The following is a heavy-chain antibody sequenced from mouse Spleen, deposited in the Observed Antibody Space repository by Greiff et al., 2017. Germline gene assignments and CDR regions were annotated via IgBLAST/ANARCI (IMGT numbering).Heavy chain of an antibody. V-gene: IGHV1-4*01. Sequence: VQLQQSGAELARPGASVKMSCKASGYTFTSYTMHWVKQRPGQGLEWIGYINPSSGYTKYNQKFKDKATLTADKSSSTAYMQLSSLTSEDSAVYYCARSRDYDDAMDYWGQGTSVTVSS. CDR3: ARSRDYDDAMDY. J-gene: IGHJ4*01. CDR1: GYTFTSYT. CDR2: INPSSGYT. D-gene: IGHD2-4*01.